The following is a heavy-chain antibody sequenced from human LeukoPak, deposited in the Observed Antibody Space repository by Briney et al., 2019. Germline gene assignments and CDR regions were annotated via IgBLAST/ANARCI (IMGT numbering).Heavy chain of an antibody. CDR1: GFTVSSNY. V-gene: IGHV3-66*01. CDR2: IYSGGST. Sequence: PGGSLRLSCAASGFTVSSNYMSWLRQAPGKGLEWVSVIYSGGSTYYADSVKGRFTISRDNSKNTLYLQMNSLRAEDTAVYYCARVELLWFFDPWGQGTLVTVSS. CDR3: ARVELLWFFDP. D-gene: IGHD3-10*01. J-gene: IGHJ5*02.